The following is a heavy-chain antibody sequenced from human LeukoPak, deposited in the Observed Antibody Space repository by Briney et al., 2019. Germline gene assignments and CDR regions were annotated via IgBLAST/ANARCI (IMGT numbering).Heavy chain of an antibody. CDR2: IIPIFGTA. D-gene: IGHD3-9*01. V-gene: IGHV1-69*13. J-gene: IGHJ3*02. CDR3: ARDWYDNSDAFDI. Sequence: ASVKVSCKASGGTFSSYAISWVRQAPGQGLEWMGGIIPIFGTANYAQKFQGRVTITADESTSTAYMELSSLRSEDTAVYYCARDWYDNSDAFDIWGQGTMVTVSS. CDR1: GGTFSSYA.